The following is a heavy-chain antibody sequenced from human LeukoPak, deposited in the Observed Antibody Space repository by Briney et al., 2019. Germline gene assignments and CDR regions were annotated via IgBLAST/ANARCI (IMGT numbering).Heavy chain of an antibody. Sequence: SVKVSCKASGYTFTSYDINWVRQAPGQGLEWMGGIIPIFGTANYAQKFQGRVTITTDESTSTAYMELSSLRSEDTAVYYCAKDSSSGAYWGQGTLVTVSS. CDR2: IIPIFGTA. D-gene: IGHD6-6*01. CDR1: GYTFTSYD. J-gene: IGHJ4*02. V-gene: IGHV1-69*05. CDR3: AKDSSSGAY.